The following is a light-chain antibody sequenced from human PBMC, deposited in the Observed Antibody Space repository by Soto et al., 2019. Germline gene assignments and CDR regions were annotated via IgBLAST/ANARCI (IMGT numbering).Light chain of an antibody. CDR1: SGDVGGYDL. CDR3: NSHTSSNTQV. J-gene: IGLJ1*01. CDR2: DVN. Sequence: QSALTQPASVSGSPGQSITISCTGTSGDVGGYDLVSWFQQHPGKAPKLIIYDVNDRPSGVSNRFSGSKSGNTASLTISGLQTEDEADYYCNSHTSSNTQVFGTGTKLTVL. V-gene: IGLV2-14*01.